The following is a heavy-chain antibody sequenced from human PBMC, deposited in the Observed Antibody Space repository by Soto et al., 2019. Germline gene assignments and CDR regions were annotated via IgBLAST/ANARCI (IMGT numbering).Heavy chain of an antibody. D-gene: IGHD2-2*01. Sequence: GGSLRLSCAASGLTFTSHGMDWVRQTPGNXLEWVAAISYDEIDKKYASSVKGRFSVSRDSVKNTLSLQMDSLRPDDTADYYCAKDSGYQLLDPCSYYGMHVWGQGLPVTVS. V-gene: IGHV3-30*18. CDR3: AKDSGYQLLDPCSYYGMHV. CDR2: ISYDEIDK. J-gene: IGHJ6*02. CDR1: GLTFTSHG.